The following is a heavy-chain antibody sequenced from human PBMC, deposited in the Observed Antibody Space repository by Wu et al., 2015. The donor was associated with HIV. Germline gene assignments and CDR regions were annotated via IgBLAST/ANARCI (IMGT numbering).Heavy chain of an antibody. Sequence: QVRLVQSGAEVKKPGSSVKVSCKASGGTFSSYSLSWVRQAPGQGLEWMGWMNPNSGNTGYAQKFQGRVTMTRNTSISTAYMELSSLRSEDTAVYYCAIYSSGYPDAFDIWGQGTMVTVSS. J-gene: IGHJ3*02. CDR2: MNPNSGNT. CDR3: AIYSSGYPDAFDI. V-gene: IGHV1-8*02. D-gene: IGHD6-19*01. CDR1: GGTFSSYS.